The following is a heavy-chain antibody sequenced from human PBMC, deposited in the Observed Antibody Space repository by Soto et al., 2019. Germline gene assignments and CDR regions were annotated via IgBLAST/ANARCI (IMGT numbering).Heavy chain of an antibody. Sequence: SETLSLTCTVSGGSISSGDYYWSWIRQPPGKGLEWIGYIYYSGSTYYNPSLKSRVTISVDTSKNQFSLKLSSVTAADTAVYYCASTRIIVAHFDYWGQGTLVTVSS. D-gene: IGHD2-2*01. J-gene: IGHJ4*02. CDR2: IYYSGST. CDR1: GGSISSGDYY. V-gene: IGHV4-30-4*01. CDR3: ASTRIIVAHFDY.